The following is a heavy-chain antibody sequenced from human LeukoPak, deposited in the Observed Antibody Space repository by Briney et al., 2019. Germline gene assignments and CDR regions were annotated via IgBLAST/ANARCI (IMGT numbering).Heavy chain of an antibody. D-gene: IGHD6-19*01. Sequence: GGSLRLSCAASGFTFSSYGMHWVSQAPGKGLEWVAVIWYDGSYKYYADSVKGRFTISRDNSKNTLYLQMNSLRAEDTAVYYCAKGAGRDSSGWYWYFDLWGRGTLVTVSS. V-gene: IGHV3-33*06. J-gene: IGHJ2*01. CDR3: AKGAGRDSSGWYWYFDL. CDR1: GFTFSSYG. CDR2: IWYDGSYK.